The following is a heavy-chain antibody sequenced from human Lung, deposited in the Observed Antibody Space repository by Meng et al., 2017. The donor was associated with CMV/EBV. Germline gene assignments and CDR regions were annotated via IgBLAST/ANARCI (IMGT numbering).Heavy chain of an antibody. V-gene: IGHV3-23*01. J-gene: IGHJ4*02. Sequence: GEXXKISCAVSGFTFSSYAMNWVRQAPGKGLEWVSGISGSGASTHYADFVKGRFTISRDNSKNTMYLQMKSLRAEDTAVYYCVKGRDHNNYGGSGTVDFWGQGTLVTVSS. D-gene: IGHD4-11*01. CDR2: ISGSGAST. CDR3: VKGRDHNNYGGSGTVDF. CDR1: GFTFSSYA.